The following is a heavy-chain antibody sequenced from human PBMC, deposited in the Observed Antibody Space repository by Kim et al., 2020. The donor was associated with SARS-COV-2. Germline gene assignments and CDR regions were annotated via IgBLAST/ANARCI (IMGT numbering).Heavy chain of an antibody. CDR1: GFTFSSYA. J-gene: IGHJ4*02. D-gene: IGHD6-13*01. Sequence: GGSLRLSCAASGFTFSSYAMSWVRQAPGKGLEWVSGISGSGGSTYYADSVKGRFTISRDNSKNTLYLQMNSLRAEDTAVYYCAKGRGQQQLVLSYFDYWGQGTLVTVSS. V-gene: IGHV3-23*01. CDR3: AKGRGQQQLVLSYFDY. CDR2: ISGSGGST.